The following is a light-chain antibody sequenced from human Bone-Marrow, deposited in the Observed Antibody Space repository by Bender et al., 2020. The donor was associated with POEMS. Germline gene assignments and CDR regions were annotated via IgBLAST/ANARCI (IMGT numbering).Light chain of an antibody. CDR2: GNN. Sequence: QSVLTQPPSVSGAPGQRITISCTGSSSNVGAGYDVHWYQQLPGAAPKLLIYGNNNRPSGVPDRFSGSKSGNTASLTVSGLQPEDEADYYCTSYAGNNNLVFGGGTKLTVL. CDR3: TSYAGNNNLV. V-gene: IGLV1-40*01. CDR1: SSNVGAGYD. J-gene: IGLJ3*02.